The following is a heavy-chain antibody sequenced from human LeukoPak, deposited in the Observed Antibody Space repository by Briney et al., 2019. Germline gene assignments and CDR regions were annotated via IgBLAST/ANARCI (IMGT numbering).Heavy chain of an antibody. J-gene: IGHJ2*01. CDR1: GYTFIRYV. Sequence: ASVKVSCKASGYTFIRYVISWVRQAPGRGLEGMGWISGYNGNTNYAQNLQGRVTMTTDTSTRTAYMELRSLRSDDTAVYYCARGLGVVTAQSEQPKPRYFDLWGRGTQVTVSS. V-gene: IGHV1-18*01. D-gene: IGHD2-21*02. CDR2: ISGYNGNT. CDR3: ARGLGVVTAQSEQPKPRYFDL.